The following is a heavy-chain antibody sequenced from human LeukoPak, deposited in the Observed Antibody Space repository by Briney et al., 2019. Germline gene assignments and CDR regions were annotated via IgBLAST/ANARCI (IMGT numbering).Heavy chain of an antibody. V-gene: IGHV3-15*01. D-gene: IGHD2-15*01. CDR3: AGRIVVVVAATPRPENYFDY. J-gene: IGHJ4*02. CDR1: GFTFSNAW. CDR2: IKSKTDGGTT. Sequence: GGSLRLSCAASGFTFSNAWMSWVRQALGKGLEWVGRIKSKTDGGTTDYAAPVKGRFTISRDDSKNTLYLQMNSLKTEDTAVYYCAGRIVVVVAATPRPENYFDYWGQGTLVTVSS.